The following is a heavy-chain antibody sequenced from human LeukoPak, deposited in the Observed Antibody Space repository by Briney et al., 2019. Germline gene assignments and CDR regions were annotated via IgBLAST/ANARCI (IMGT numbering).Heavy chain of an antibody. CDR1: GFTFSSYS. D-gene: IGHD3-10*01. Sequence: PGGSLRLSCAASGFTFSSYSMNWVRQAPGKGLEGVSSISSSSSYIYHADSVKGRFTISRDNAKNSLYLQMNSLRAEDTAVYYCARDYRRGSGSLRVYYFDYWGQGTLVTVSS. CDR3: ARDYRRGSGSLRVYYFDY. J-gene: IGHJ4*02. CDR2: ISSSSSYI. V-gene: IGHV3-21*01.